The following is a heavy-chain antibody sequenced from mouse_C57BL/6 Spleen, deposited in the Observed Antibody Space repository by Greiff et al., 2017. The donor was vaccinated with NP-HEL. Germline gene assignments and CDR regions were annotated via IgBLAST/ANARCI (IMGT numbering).Heavy chain of an antibody. CDR3: ARRDYDGNFDY. Sequence: QVQLQQPGAELVMPGASVKLSCKASGYTFTSYWMHWVKQRPGQGLEWIGEIDPSDSYTNYNQKFKGKSTLTVDKSSSTAYMQLSSLTSEDSAVYYCARRDYDGNFDYWGQGTTLTVSS. CDR2: IDPSDSYT. D-gene: IGHD2-4*01. CDR1: GYTFTSYW. J-gene: IGHJ2*01. V-gene: IGHV1-69*01.